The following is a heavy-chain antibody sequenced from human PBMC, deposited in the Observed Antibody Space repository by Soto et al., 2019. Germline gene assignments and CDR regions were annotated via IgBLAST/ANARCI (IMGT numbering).Heavy chain of an antibody. CDR1: GFTFSSYP. CDR3: VRGTNGWRGMDY. J-gene: IGHJ4*02. V-gene: IGHV3-74*01. D-gene: IGHD2-8*01. Sequence: GSLRLSCATSGFTFSSYPIHWVRQAPGKGPVWVSRITEDGSGTTYADSVKGRFTVTRDNAKNTMYLQMSGLGAEDTAVYHCVRGTNGWRGMDYWGQGTLVTGSS. CDR2: ITEDGSGT.